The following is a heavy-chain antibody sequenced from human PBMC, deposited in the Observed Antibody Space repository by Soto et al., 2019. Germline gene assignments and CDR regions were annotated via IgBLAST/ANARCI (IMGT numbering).Heavy chain of an antibody. CDR2: IYYSGST. D-gene: IGHD2-21*01. V-gene: IGHV4-4*02. J-gene: IGHJ4*02. Sequence: QVQLQESGPGLVKPSGTLSLTCAVSGGSISSGDWCWSWVRQYPGKGLEWIGEIYYSGSTTYNPSLQSRFAISADQSEDQCSLRLSSVTAADTAVYYCARRGCVSIFGFFDYWGQGTLVTVSS. CDR3: ARRGCVSIFGFFDY. CDR1: GGSISSGDW.